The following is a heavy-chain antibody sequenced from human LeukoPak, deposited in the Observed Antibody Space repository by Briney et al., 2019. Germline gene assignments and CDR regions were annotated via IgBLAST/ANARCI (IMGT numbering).Heavy chain of an antibody. CDR1: GFTFSSYG. CDR3: AKDRYSSSANNFDY. CDR2: IWYDGSNK. D-gene: IGHD6-6*01. V-gene: IGHV3-33*06. J-gene: IGHJ4*02. Sequence: GGSLRLSCAASGFTFSSYGMHWVRQAPGKGLEWVAVIWYDGSNKYYADSVKGRFTISRDNSKNTLYLHLNSLRAEDTAIYYCAKDRYSSSANNFDYWGQGTLVTVSS.